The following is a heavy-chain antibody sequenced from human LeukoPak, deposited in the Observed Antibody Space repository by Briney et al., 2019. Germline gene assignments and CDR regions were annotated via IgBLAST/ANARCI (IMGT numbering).Heavy chain of an antibody. CDR1: GYTFTGYY. V-gene: IGHV1-18*04. CDR3: ARGRRGYSYGSDY. D-gene: IGHD5-18*01. J-gene: IGHJ4*02. CDR2: ISAYNGNT. Sequence: ASVKVSCKASGYTFTGYYMHWVRQAPGQGLEWMGWISAYNGNTNYAQKLQGRVTMTTDTSTSTAYMELRSLRSDDTAVYYCARGRRGYSYGSDYWGQGTLVTVSS.